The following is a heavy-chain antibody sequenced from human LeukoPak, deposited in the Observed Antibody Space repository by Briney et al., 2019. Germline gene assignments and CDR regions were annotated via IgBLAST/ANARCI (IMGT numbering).Heavy chain of an antibody. CDR3: AREQSGTRGWYTVDY. D-gene: IGHD6-19*01. J-gene: IGHJ4*02. CDR1: GFTFSTYA. V-gene: IGHV3-23*01. CDR2: IRPDGDRT. Sequence: PGGSLRLSCAASGFTFSTYAITWVRQGPGKGLEWVSAIRPDGDRTYYANSVRGRFTISRDNSKDTVYLQINGLRVEDTAVYYCAREQSGTRGWYTVDYWGQGAMVTVSS.